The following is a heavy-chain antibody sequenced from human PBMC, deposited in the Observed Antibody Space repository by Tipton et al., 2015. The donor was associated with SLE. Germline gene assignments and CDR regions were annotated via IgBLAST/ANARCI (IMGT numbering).Heavy chain of an antibody. CDR1: GGSISSSSYY. D-gene: IGHD3-3*01. V-gene: IGHV4-39*07. Sequence: TLSLTCTVSGGSISSSSYYWGWIRQPPGKGLEWIGSIYYSGSTYYNPSLKSRVTISVDTSKNQFSLKLSSVTAADTAVYYCARVLRTIFGVAPGWFDPWGQGPLVTVSS. CDR2: IYYSGST. CDR3: ARVLRTIFGVAPGWFDP. J-gene: IGHJ5*02.